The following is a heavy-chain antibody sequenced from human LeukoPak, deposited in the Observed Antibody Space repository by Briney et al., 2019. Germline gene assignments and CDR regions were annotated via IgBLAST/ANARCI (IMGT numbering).Heavy chain of an antibody. J-gene: IGHJ4*02. CDR1: GGTFSSYA. V-gene: IGHV1-69*13. CDR3: ARERSGYDILTGYYYFDY. CDR2: IIPIFGTA. D-gene: IGHD3-9*01. Sequence: ASVKVSCKASGGTFSSYAISWVRQASVQGLEWMGGIIPIFGTANYAQKFQGRVTITADESTSTAYMELSSLRSEDTAAYYCARERSGYDILTGYYYFDYWGQGTLVTVSS.